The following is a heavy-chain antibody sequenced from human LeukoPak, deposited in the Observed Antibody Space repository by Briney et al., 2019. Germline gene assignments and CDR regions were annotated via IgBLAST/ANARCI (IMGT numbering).Heavy chain of an antibody. D-gene: IGHD1-26*01. CDR2: INGDGTST. Sequence: PVGSLRLSCGLSGVXFSSYWIHSVREAPGKGGGWGSRINGDGTSTVYAEYVKGRFTFSRDNAKNTLYVQMNSLRAEHTAVYYCARNLGRVGGYWGQGTLVTVSS. CDR1: GVXFSSYW. J-gene: IGHJ4*02. V-gene: IGHV3-74*01. CDR3: ARNLGRVGGY.